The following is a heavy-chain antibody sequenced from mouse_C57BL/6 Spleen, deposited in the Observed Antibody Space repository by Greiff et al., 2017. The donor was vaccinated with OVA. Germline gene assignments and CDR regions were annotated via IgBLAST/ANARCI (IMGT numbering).Heavy chain of an antibody. D-gene: IGHD1-1*01. CDR1: GYSITSGYY. Sequence: DVKLQESGPGLVKPSQSLTLTCSVTGYSITSGYYWNWIRQFPGNKLEWMGYISYDGSNNYNPSLKNRISITRDTSKNQFFLKLNSVTTEDTATYYCARDDYYGSSPSDWYFDVWGTGTTVTVSS. V-gene: IGHV3-6*01. CDR3: ARDDYYGSSPSDWYFDV. CDR2: ISYDGSN. J-gene: IGHJ1*03.